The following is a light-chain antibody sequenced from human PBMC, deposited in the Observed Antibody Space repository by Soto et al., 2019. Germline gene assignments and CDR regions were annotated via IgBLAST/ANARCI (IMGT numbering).Light chain of an antibody. CDR3: QQSYSTPPT. CDR2: RVS. V-gene: IGKV1-39*01. Sequence: DIQMTQSPSSLSASVRERVTIACRASQSITNNLNWYQQKPGRAPKLLIYRVSNLQSGVPPRFSGSGSGTDFTLTISGLQPDDFATYYCQQSYSTPPTLGQATKVDIK. J-gene: IGKJ1*01. CDR1: QSITNN.